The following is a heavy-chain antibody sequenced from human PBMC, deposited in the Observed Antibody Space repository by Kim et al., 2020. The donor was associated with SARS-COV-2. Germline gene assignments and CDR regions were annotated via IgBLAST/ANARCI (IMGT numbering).Heavy chain of an antibody. CDR3: ARDRQRAGTGVDY. J-gene: IGHJ4*02. D-gene: IGHD6-19*01. V-gene: IGHV6-1*01. Sequence: YARSLTGRITNHPDTDTNQFSLQLNSVTPEDTAVYYCARDRQRAGTGVDYWGQGTLVTVSS.